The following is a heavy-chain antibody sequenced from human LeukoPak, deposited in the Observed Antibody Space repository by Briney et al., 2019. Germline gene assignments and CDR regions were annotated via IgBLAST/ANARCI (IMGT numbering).Heavy chain of an antibody. CDR1: GFTFSSYA. V-gene: IGHV3-23*01. J-gene: IGHJ4*02. CDR3: AKSPDYGDDYYFDY. CDR2: ISGSGGNT. D-gene: IGHD4-17*01. Sequence: AGGSLRFSCAVSGFTFSSYAMSWVRQAPGKGLEWVPAISGSGGNTYYADSVKGRFTISRDNSKNTLYLQMNSLRAEDTAVYYCAKSPDYGDDYYFDYWGQGTLVTVSS.